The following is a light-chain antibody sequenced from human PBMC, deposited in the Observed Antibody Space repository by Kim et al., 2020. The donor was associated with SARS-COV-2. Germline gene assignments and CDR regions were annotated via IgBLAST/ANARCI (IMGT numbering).Light chain of an antibody. CDR2: GAS. CDR3: QQYSSSPAT. CDR1: QSVSSNY. J-gene: IGKJ1*01. Sequence: SPGESATLSCRASQSVSSNYLAWYQQKPGQAPRLLIYGASSRATGIPDRFSGSGSGTDFTLTITRLEPEDSAVYYCQQYSSSPATFGQGTKVDIK. V-gene: IGKV3-20*01.